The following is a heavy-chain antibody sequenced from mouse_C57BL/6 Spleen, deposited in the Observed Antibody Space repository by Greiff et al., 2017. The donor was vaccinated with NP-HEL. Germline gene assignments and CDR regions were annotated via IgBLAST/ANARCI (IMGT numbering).Heavy chain of an antibody. CDR3: ARAEGESNYWYFDV. V-gene: IGHV1-69*01. CDR1: GYTFTSYW. D-gene: IGHD2-5*01. CDR2: IDPSDSYT. Sequence: QVQLQQPGAELVMPGASVKLSCKASGYTFTSYWMHWVKQRPGQGLEWIGEIDPSDSYTNYNQKFKGKSTLTVDKSSSTAYMQRSSLTSEDSAVYYCARAEGESNYWYFDVWGTGTTVTVSS. J-gene: IGHJ1*03.